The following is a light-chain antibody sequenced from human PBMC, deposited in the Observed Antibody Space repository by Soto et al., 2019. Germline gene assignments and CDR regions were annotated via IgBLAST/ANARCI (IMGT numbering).Light chain of an antibody. CDR3: SSYTSTSTLV. CDR1: SSDVGAYDY. Sequence: QSALTQPASVSGSPGQSITISCTGTSSDVGAYDYVSWYQQHPRKAPKLMIYDVSDRPSEASNRFSGSKSGNTASLTISGLQAEDEADYYCSSYTSTSTLVFGGGTKVTVL. CDR2: DVS. V-gene: IGLV2-14*01. J-gene: IGLJ2*01.